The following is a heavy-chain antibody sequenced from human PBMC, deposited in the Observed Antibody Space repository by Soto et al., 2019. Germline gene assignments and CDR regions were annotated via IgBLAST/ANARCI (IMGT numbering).Heavy chain of an antibody. D-gene: IGHD1-26*01. V-gene: IGHV3-23*01. CDR1: GFIFENFG. CDR2: ISGSGFKK. Sequence: GGSLRLSCAASGFIFENFGMSWVRQAPGKGLEWISSISGSGFKKYYADSVKGRFTISRDNSKSTVYLELNNLSAEDTAVYHCAKNQGVELVPLASVDWFDPWGQGSVVTVSS. J-gene: IGHJ5*02. CDR3: AKNQGVELVPLASVDWFDP.